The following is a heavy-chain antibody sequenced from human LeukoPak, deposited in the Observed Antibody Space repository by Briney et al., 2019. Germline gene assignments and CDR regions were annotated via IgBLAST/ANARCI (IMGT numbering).Heavy chain of an antibody. D-gene: IGHD3-3*01. CDR3: ARGSGAYYNWFDP. CDR2: TWYDGNSQ. J-gene: IGHJ5*02. CDR1: GFTFNSYG. Sequence: GTSLRLSCAASGFTFNSYGMHWVRQAPGKGLEWVAATWYDGNSQYYADSVKGRFTISRDNSKNTLYLQLNSLRVEDTAVYYCARGSGAYYNWFDPWGQGTLVTVSS. V-gene: IGHV3-33*01.